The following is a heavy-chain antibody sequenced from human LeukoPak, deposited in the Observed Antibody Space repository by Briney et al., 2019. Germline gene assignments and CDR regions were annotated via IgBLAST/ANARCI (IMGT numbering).Heavy chain of an antibody. CDR1: GFTFSSYG. CDR3: AGAYSAYDPFDY. J-gene: IGHJ4*02. Sequence: GGSLRLSCAASGFTFSSYGMSWVRQAPGKGLVWVSRLNADGNSITYADSVRGRFTISRDNAKNTVHLQMNSLRVEDTAIYFCAGAYSAYDPFDYWGQGILVTVSS. D-gene: IGHD5-12*01. CDR2: LNADGNSI. V-gene: IGHV3-74*01.